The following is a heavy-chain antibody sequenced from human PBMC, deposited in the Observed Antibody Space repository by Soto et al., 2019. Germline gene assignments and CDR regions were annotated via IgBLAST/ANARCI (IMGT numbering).Heavy chain of an antibody. Sequence: SETLSLTCTVSGASISRGDYYWSWIRQPPGKGLEWIGYIFYSDSTYYNPSLESRLTISIDTSRNQFSLKLSSVTAADTALYYCAISENPDTRGFDYWGQGTLVTVSS. D-gene: IGHD2-2*01. J-gene: IGHJ4*02. CDR3: AISENPDTRGFDY. CDR1: GASISRGDYY. CDR2: IFYSDST. V-gene: IGHV4-30-4*01.